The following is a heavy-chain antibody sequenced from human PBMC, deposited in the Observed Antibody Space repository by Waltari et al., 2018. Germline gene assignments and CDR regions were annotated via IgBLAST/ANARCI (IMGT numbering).Heavy chain of an antibody. D-gene: IGHD6-6*01. V-gene: IGHV3-74*01. J-gene: IGHJ5*02. Sequence: EVQLVESGGGLVQPGGSLRLSCAASGFTFSSYWMHWVRQAPGKGLVWVSRINSDGSSTSYADVVKGRFTIASDNSTHTLYLQMNRLRSEDTAVYYCVREWGTIPVEYSSSYCFDPWGQGTLVTVSS. CDR3: VREWGTIPVEYSSSYCFDP. CDR1: GFTFSSYW. CDR2: INSDGSST.